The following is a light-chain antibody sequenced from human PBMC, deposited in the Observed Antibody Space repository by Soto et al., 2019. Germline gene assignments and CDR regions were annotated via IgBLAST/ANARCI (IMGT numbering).Light chain of an antibody. CDR1: SSDVGGYNY. CDR2: EVS. CDR3: SSYTNSSPYV. V-gene: IGLV2-14*01. J-gene: IGLJ1*01. Sequence: QSALTQPASVSGSPGQSITISCTGTSSDVGGYNYVSWYQQHPGKAPKLMIYEVSNRPSGVSNRFSGSKSANTASLTISGLQAEDEADYYCSSYTNSSPYVFGTGTKVTVL.